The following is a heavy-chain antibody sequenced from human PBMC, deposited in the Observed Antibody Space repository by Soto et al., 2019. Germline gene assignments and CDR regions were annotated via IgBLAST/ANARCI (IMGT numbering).Heavy chain of an antibody. D-gene: IGHD4-17*01. CDR2: IGSSSYI. J-gene: IGHJ4*02. CDR1: GFTFSSFS. V-gene: IGHV3-21*01. CDR3: ARDTYGDYAHDF. Sequence: EVQLVVSGGGLVKPGGSLRLSCAASGFTFSSFSMNWVRQAPGKGLEWVSSIGSSSYIYYGDSVKGRFTISRDNAKNSLYLQMNSLRAEDTAVYYCARDTYGDYAHDFWGQGTLVTVSS.